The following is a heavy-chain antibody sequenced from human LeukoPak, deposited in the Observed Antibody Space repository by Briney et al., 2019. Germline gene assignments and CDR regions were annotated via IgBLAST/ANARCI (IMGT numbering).Heavy chain of an antibody. CDR3: ARRADSSGNQYNWFDP. D-gene: IGHD3-22*01. CDR2: VNPSGGSP. V-gene: IGHV1-46*01. J-gene: IGHJ5*02. Sequence: ASVKVSCKASGYTFTSYGISWVRQAPGQGLEWMGLVNPSGGSPGYAQKFQGRVTMTRDTSTSTVYMELSSLRSEDTAVYYCARRADSSGNQYNWFDPWGQGTLVTVS. CDR1: GYTFTSYG.